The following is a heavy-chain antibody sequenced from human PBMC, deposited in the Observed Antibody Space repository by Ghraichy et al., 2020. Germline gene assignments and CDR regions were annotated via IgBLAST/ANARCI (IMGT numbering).Heavy chain of an antibody. CDR3: ARDHYDFWSGYYTSYYYYGMDV. J-gene: IGHJ6*02. D-gene: IGHD3-3*01. Sequence: LSLTCAASGFTFSDYYMSWIRQAPGKGLEWVSYISSSGSTIYYADSVKGRFTISRDNAKNSLYLQMNSLRAEDTAVYYCARDHYDFWSGYYTSYYYYGMDVWGQGTTVTVSS. CDR1: GFTFSDYY. V-gene: IGHV3-11*01. CDR2: ISSSGSTI.